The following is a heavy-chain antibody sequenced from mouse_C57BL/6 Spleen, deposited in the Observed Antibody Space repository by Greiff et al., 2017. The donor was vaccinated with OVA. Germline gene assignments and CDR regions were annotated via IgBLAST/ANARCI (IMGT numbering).Heavy chain of an antibody. CDR3: TRGYGTYVGLAY. D-gene: IGHD2-1*01. Sequence: QVQLQQSGAELVRPGASVTLSCKASGYTFTDYEMHWVKQTPVHGLEWIGAIDPETGGTAYNQKFKGKAILTADKYSSTAYMELRSLTSEDSADYYCTRGYGTYVGLAYWGKGTLVTVAA. CDR1: GYTFTDYE. CDR2: IDPETGGT. J-gene: IGHJ3*01. V-gene: IGHV1-15*01.